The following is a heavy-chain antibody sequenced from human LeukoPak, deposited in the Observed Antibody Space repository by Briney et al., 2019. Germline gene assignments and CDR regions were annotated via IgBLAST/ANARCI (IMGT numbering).Heavy chain of an antibody. V-gene: IGHV3-11*05. CDR3: ARAAGPPDPYYLDC. J-gene: IGHJ4*02. CDR1: GFTFSHYY. Sequence: GGSQRLSCAASGFTFSHYYMRWIRQARGEGREWVSYISSSSSYTKYADSVKGRFTISRDNAKNSMYLQMNSLRAENTAVYYCARAAGPPDPYYLDCWGQGTLVPVSS. D-gene: IGHD6-13*01. CDR2: ISSSSSYT.